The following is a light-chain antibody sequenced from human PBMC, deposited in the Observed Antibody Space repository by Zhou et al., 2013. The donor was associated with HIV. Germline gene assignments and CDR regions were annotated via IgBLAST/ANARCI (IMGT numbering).Light chain of an antibody. CDR2: DAS. CDR3: QQRSNWPLT. Sequence: EIVLTQSPATLSLSPGERATLSCRASQSVSSSLAWYQQKPGQAPRLLIYDASTRANGIPARFSGSGSGTDFTLTISSLEPEDFAVYYCQQRSNWPLTFGGGTKVEIK. V-gene: IGKV3-11*01. J-gene: IGKJ4*01. CDR1: QSVSSS.